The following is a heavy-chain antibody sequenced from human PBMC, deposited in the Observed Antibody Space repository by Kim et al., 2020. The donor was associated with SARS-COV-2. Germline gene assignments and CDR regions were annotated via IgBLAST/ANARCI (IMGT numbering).Heavy chain of an antibody. CDR1: GYTFTSYG. Sequence: ASVKVSCKASGYTFTSYGISWVRQAPGQGLEWMGWISAYNGNTNYAQKLQGRVTMTTDTSTSTAYMELRSLRSDDTAVYYCARGSNVDTAYLSRFDPWGQGTLVTVSS. CDR3: ARGSNVDTAYLSRFDP. CDR2: ISAYNGNT. J-gene: IGHJ5*02. D-gene: IGHD5-18*01. V-gene: IGHV1-18*01.